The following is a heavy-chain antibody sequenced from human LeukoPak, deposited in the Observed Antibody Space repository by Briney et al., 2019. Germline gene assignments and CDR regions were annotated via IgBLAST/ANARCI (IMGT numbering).Heavy chain of an antibody. D-gene: IGHD3/OR15-3a*01. Sequence: SETLSLTYTFPGGSLISNYWCWIRQPPGKGLEYIGYVSYRGSTNYNPSLKSRVTVSADTSKNQFSLRLSSVTAADTAIYYCARRAGTLERDYCDSWGQGTLVTVSS. CDR3: ARRAGTLERDYCDS. J-gene: IGHJ4*02. CDR2: VSYRGST. CDR1: GGSLISNY. V-gene: IGHV4-59*08.